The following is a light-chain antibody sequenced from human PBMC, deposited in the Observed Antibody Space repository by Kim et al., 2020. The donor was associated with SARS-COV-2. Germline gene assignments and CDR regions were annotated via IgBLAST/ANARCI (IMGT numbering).Light chain of an antibody. CDR3: QQRSSWPLT. CDR2: DAS. Sequence: SPGERATLACRASQSVGSYLAWYQQKPGQAPRLLIDDASNRATGGPARFSGSGYGTDFTLIISSLEPEDFAVYYCQQRSSWPLTCGGGTKVDIK. CDR1: QSVGSY. V-gene: IGKV3-11*01. J-gene: IGKJ4*02.